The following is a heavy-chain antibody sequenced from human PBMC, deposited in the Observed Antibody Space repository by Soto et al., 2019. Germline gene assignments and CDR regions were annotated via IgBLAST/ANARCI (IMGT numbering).Heavy chain of an antibody. CDR2: IVVGSGNT. V-gene: IGHV1-58*02. J-gene: IGHJ6*02. CDR1: GFTFTSSA. D-gene: IGHD4-17*01. CDR3: AASPLDDYDATPYYYYGMDV. Sequence: QMQLVQSGPEVKKPGTSVKVSCKASGFTFTSSAMQWVRQARGQRLEWIGWIVVGSGNTNYAQKFQERVTITRDMSTSTAYMELSSLTSEDTAVYYCAASPLDDYDATPYYYYGMDVWGQGTTVTVSS.